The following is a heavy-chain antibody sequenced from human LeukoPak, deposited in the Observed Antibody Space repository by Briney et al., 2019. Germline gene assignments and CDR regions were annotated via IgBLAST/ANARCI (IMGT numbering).Heavy chain of an antibody. D-gene: IGHD1-7*01. Sequence: GGSLRLSCAASGFTFSSYSMNWVRQAPGKGLEWVSYISSSSTIYYADSVKGRFTISRENAKNSLFLQMNSLRAEDTAVYYCARGDSWNSYYCYYMDVWGKGTSVTVSS. CDR2: ISSSSTI. CDR3: ARGDSWNSYYCYYMDV. CDR1: GFTFSSYS. V-gene: IGHV3-48*04. J-gene: IGHJ6*03.